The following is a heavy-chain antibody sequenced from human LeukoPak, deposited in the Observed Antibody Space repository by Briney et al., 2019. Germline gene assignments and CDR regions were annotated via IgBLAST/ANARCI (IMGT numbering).Heavy chain of an antibody. CDR3: ARVPNDYGGNTHYYYYYMDV. CDR2: ISSSGSTI. J-gene: IGHJ6*03. Sequence: GGSLRLSCAASGFTFSSYEMNWVRQATGKGLEWVSYISSSGSTIYYADSVKGRFTISRDNAKNSLYLQMNSLRAEDTAVYYCARVPNDYGGNTHYYYYYMDVWGKGTTVTVSS. V-gene: IGHV3-48*03. CDR1: GFTFSSYE. D-gene: IGHD4-23*01.